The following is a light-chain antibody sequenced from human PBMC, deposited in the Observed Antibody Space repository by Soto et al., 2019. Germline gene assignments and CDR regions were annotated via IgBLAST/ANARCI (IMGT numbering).Light chain of an antibody. V-gene: IGKV3-11*01. CDR2: DAT. CDR1: QSVNTS. CDR3: QQRGNWPRTWA. J-gene: IGKJ1*01. Sequence: EIVLTQSPVTLSLSPGEGAALSCTASQSVNTSLGWYQQKPGQAPRLLIYDATLRATGIPARFTGSGSGTDFTLTINSLEPEDFAVYYCQQRGNWPRTWAFGQGTKVDIK.